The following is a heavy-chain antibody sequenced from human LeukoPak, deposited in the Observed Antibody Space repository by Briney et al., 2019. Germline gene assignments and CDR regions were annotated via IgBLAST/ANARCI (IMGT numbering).Heavy chain of an antibody. Sequence: GSLRLSCAASGFTFSSYSMNWIRQPPGKGLEWIGYIYYSGSTNYNPSLKSRVTISVDTSKNQFSLKLSSVTAADTAVYYCARSKAHLSTSWYGTWFDPWGQGTLVTVSS. CDR1: GFTFSSYS. D-gene: IGHD2-2*01. J-gene: IGHJ5*02. V-gene: IGHV4-59*01. CDR3: ARSKAHLSTSWYGTWFDP. CDR2: IYYSGST.